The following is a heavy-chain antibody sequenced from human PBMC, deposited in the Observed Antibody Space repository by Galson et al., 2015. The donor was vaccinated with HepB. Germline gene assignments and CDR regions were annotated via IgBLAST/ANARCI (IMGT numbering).Heavy chain of an antibody. CDR1: GYTFIGHH. CDR3: ARGAAVATNWFDP. D-gene: IGHD6-13*01. J-gene: IGHJ5*02. Sequence: CKASGYTFIGHHMHWVRQASGQGLEWMGWINPNSGDTKYAQKFEGRVTMTRDTSISTAHMELSRLRSDDTAVYYWARGAAVATNWFDPWGQGTLVTVSS. V-gene: IGHV1-2*02. CDR2: INPNSGDT.